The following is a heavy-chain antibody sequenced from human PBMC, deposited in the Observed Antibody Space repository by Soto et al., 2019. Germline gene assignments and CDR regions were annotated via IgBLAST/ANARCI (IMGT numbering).Heavy chain of an antibody. CDR2: IYYSGST. V-gene: IGHV4-31*03. CDR3: ARGDNSRDGYGGDYYFDY. D-gene: IGHD5-12*01. J-gene: IGHJ4*02. Sequence: QVQLQESGPGLVKPSQTLSLTCTVSGGSISSGGYYWSWIRQHPGKGLEWIGYIYYSGSTYYNPTLKSRVTISVDTSKNQFSLKLSSVTAADTAVYYCARGDNSRDGYGGDYYFDYWGQGTLVTVSS. CDR1: GGSISSGGYY.